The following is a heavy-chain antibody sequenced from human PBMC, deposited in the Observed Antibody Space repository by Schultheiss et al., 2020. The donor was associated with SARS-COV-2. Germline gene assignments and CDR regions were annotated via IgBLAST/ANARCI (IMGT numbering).Heavy chain of an antibody. Sequence: GGSLRLSCAASGFTFSSYAMHWVRQAPGKGLEWVAVISYDGSNKYYADSVKGRFTISRDNAENSVSLQMSRLRVEDTAVYYCARDGDVAMVSGALDIWGQGTMVTVSS. V-gene: IGHV3-30*07. D-gene: IGHD5-18*01. J-gene: IGHJ3*02. CDR3: ARDGDVAMVSGALDI. CDR2: ISYDGSNK. CDR1: GFTFSSYA.